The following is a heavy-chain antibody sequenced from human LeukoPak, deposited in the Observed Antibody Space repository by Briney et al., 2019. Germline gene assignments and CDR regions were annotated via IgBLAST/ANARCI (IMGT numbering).Heavy chain of an antibody. CDR2: INLNGGGT. D-gene: IGHD3-10*01. Sequence: PGGSLRLSCAASGFTFDDYGMSWVRQVPGKGLEWVSGINLNGGGTGYADSVKGRFTISRDNSKNTLYLQMNSLRTEDTAVYYCARVPYVSGTFDFWGQGTLVTVSS. CDR3: ARVPYVSGTFDF. CDR1: GFTFDDYG. J-gene: IGHJ4*02. V-gene: IGHV3-20*04.